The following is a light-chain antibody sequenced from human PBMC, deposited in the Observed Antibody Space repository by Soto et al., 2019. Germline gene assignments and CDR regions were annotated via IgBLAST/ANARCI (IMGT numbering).Light chain of an antibody. CDR1: QSVSSSY. CDR2: GTS. CDR3: QQYGSSPLT. V-gene: IGKV3-20*01. J-gene: IGKJ4*01. Sequence: EIVLTQSPGTLSLSPGERATLSCRASQSVSSSYLAWYQQKPGQAPRLLISGTSSTATGIPDRFSGGGSGTDLTLTISRLEPEDFAVYFCQQYGSSPLTFGGGTKVEIK.